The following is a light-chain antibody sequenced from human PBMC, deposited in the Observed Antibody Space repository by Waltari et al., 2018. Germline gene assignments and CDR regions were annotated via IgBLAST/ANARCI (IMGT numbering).Light chain of an antibody. CDR3: CSYAGSITFWV. CDR1: SSDVGGYNY. Sequence: QSALTQPRSVSGSPGQSVTISCPGTSSDVGGYNYVSRYQHHPGKAPKLIIYDVTKRPSGVPDRFSATKSDNTASLTISGLQAEDEADYYCCSYAGSITFWVFGGGTKLTVL. J-gene: IGLJ3*02. CDR2: DVT. V-gene: IGLV2-11*01.